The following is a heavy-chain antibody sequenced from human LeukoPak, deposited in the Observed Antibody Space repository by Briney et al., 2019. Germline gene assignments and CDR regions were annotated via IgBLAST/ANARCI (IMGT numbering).Heavy chain of an antibody. CDR2: ISYDGSDQ. D-gene: IGHD3-16*02. Sequence: GGSLRLSCAASGFTFSDYAIYWVRQAPGKGLEWVAVISYDGSDQYYADSVKGRFTISRDNSKNTLYLEMNTLRPEDTAMYHCAKDHSTAWGGVIGDLWGQGTLGTVSS. V-gene: IGHV3-30-3*01. J-gene: IGHJ5*02. CDR3: AKDHSTAWGGVIGDL. CDR1: GFTFSDYA.